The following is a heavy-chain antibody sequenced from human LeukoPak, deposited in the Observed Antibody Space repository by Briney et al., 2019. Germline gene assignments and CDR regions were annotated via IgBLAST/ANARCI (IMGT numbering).Heavy chain of an antibody. Sequence: KPSETLSLTCTVSGGSISSYYWSWIRQPPGKGLEWIGSIYHSGSTYYNPSLKSRVTISVDTSKNQFSLKLSSVTAADTAVYYCARELSRDHSSWHDEANWGQGTLVTVSS. D-gene: IGHD6-13*01. V-gene: IGHV4-38-2*02. J-gene: IGHJ4*02. CDR1: GGSISSYY. CDR2: IYHSGST. CDR3: ARELSRDHSSWHDEAN.